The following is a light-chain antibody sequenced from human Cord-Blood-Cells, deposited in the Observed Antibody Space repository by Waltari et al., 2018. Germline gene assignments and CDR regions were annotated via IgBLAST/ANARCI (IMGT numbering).Light chain of an antibody. J-gene: IGKJ1*01. V-gene: IGKV1-33*01. CDR1: QDISNY. CDR2: DAS. CDR3: QQYYSYPRT. Sequence: DIQMTQSPSSLSASVGDRVTITCQASQDISNYLNWYQQKPGKAPKLLIYDASNLETGVPSRFSGSGSGTDFTFTISSLQPEDFATYYCQQYYSYPRTFGQGTKVEI.